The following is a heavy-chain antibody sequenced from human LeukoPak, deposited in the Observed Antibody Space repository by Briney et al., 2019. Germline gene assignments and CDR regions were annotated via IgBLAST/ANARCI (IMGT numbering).Heavy chain of an antibody. V-gene: IGHV3-9*03. D-gene: IGHD3-10*01. CDR3: AKADYYGSGSWGAYFDY. CDR2: ISWNSGSI. CDR1: GFTFDDYA. J-gene: IGHJ4*02. Sequence: PGRSLRLSCAASGFTFDDYAMHWVRQAPGKGLEWVSGISWNSGSIGYAGSVKGRFTISRDNAKNSLYLQMNSLRAEDMALYYCAKADYYGSGSWGAYFDYWGQGTLVTVSS.